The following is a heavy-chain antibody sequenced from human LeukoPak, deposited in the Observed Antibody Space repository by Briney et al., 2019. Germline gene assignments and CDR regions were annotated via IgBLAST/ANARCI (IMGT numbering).Heavy chain of an antibody. CDR3: TRGRVSGSYSNYYFDY. V-gene: IGHV1-18*01. D-gene: IGHD1-26*01. J-gene: IGHJ4*02. Sequence: ASVKVSCKASGYTFTSYGISWVRQAPGKGLEWMGWISGYNGNTNYAQKFQGRVTMTRDTSTNTAYMDLSSLRSDDTAVYYCTRGRVSGSYSNYYFDYWGQGTLVTVSS. CDR2: ISGYNGNT. CDR1: GYTFTSYG.